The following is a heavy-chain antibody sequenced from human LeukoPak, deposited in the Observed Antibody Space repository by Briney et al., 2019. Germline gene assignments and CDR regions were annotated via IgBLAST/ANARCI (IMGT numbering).Heavy chain of an antibody. CDR3: AREWLMVRGVRDC. CDR1: GFTFSSYW. CDR2: IKLDGSEK. Sequence: GGSLRLSCAASGFTFSSYWMSWVRQAPGKGLEWVANIKLDGSEKYYVDPVKGRFTISRDNAKNSLYLQMSSLRAEDTAVYYCAREWLMVRGVRDCWGQGTLVTVSS. V-gene: IGHV3-7*03. J-gene: IGHJ4*02. D-gene: IGHD3-10*01.